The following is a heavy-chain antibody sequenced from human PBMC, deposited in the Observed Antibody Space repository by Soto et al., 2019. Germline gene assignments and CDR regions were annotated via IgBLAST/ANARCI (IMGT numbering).Heavy chain of an antibody. V-gene: IGHV3-74*01. Sequence: PGASLRLSCAASGFTFSSYWMHWVRQTPGKGLVWVSRINSDGSSTGYADSVKGRFTISRDNSKNTLYLQRNSLRAEDTAVYDCARDYDGMFYWGQGTLVTVSS. CDR3: ARDYDGMFY. D-gene: IGHD3-22*01. CDR2: INSDGSST. CDR1: GFTFSSYW. J-gene: IGHJ4*02.